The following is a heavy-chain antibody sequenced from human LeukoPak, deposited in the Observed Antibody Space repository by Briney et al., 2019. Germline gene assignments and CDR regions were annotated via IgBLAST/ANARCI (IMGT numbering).Heavy chain of an antibody. CDR2: ISYDGSNK. CDR3: AKGSSYGWIDY. CDR1: GFTFSSYG. J-gene: IGHJ4*02. D-gene: IGHD5-18*01. Sequence: GGSLRLSCAASGFTFSSYGMHWVRQAPGKGLEGVAVISYDGSNKYYADSVKGRFTISRDNSKNTLYLQMSSLRAEDTAVYYCAKGSSYGWIDYWGQGTLVTVSS. V-gene: IGHV3-30*18.